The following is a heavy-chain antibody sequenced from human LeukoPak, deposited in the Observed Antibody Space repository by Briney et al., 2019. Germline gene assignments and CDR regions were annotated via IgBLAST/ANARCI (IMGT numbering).Heavy chain of an antibody. Sequence: ASVTVSCKASGYTFTSYYMHWVRQAPGQGLEWMGIINPSGGSTSYAQKFQGRVTMTRDTSTSTVYMELSSLRSEDTAVYYCARDLEGYGSGSYYNYWGQGTLVTVSS. CDR1: GYTFTSYY. CDR3: ARDLEGYGSGSYYNY. D-gene: IGHD3-10*01. J-gene: IGHJ4*02. V-gene: IGHV1-46*01. CDR2: INPSGGST.